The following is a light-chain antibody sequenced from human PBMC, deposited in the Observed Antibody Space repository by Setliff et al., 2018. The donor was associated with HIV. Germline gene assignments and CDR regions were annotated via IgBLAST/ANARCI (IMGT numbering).Light chain of an antibody. J-gene: IGLJ1*01. CDR3: ISYAITTTLP. CDR2: EVR. Sequence: SALTQPASVSGSPGQSITISCTGTSSDVGGYSYVSWYQQHPGKAPKLIIYEVRNRPSGVSNRFSGSKSGNTASLTISGLQAEDEADYYCISYAITTTLPFGTGTKVTVL. CDR1: SSDVGGYSY. V-gene: IGLV2-14*01.